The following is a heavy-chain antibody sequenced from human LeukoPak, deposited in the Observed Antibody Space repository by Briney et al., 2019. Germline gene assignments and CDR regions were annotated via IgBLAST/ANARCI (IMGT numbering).Heavy chain of an antibody. V-gene: IGHV3-33*06. Sequence: GRSLRLSCAASGFTFSSCGMHWVRQAPGKGLEWVAVIWYDGSNKYYADSVKGRFTISRDNSKNTLYLQMNSLRAEDTAVYYCAKGQGAGGYFDYWGQGTLVTVSS. CDR3: AKGQGAGGYFDY. D-gene: IGHD1-26*01. J-gene: IGHJ4*02. CDR2: IWYDGSNK. CDR1: GFTFSSCG.